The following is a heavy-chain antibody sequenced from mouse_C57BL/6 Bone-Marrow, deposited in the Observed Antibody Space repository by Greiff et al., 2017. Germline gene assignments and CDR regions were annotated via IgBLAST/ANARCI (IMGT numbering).Heavy chain of an antibody. J-gene: IGHJ3*01. CDR2: LDPEDGDT. D-gene: IGHD1-1*01. V-gene: IGHV14-1*01. CDR3: TTLHLLLLAWFAY. Sequence: EVQLQQSGAELVRPGASVKLSCTASGFNIKDYYMHWVKQRPEQGLEWIGRLDPEDGDTEYAPKFQGKATMTADTSSNTAYLQLSSLTSEDTAVYYCTTLHLLLLAWFAYWGQGTLVTVSA. CDR1: GFNIKDYY.